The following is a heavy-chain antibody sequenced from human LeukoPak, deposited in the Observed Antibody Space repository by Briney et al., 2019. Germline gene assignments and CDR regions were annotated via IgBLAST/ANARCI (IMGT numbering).Heavy chain of an antibody. V-gene: IGHV1-69*13. Sequence: SVKVSCKASGGTFSSYAISWVRQAPGQGLEWMGGIIPIFGTANYAQKFQGRVTITADESTSTAYMELSSLRSEDTAVYYCARERPHCTNGVCVPWYFDYWGQGTLVTVSS. J-gene: IGHJ4*02. D-gene: IGHD2-8*01. CDR2: IIPIFGTA. CDR3: ARERPHCTNGVCVPWYFDY. CDR1: GGTFSSYA.